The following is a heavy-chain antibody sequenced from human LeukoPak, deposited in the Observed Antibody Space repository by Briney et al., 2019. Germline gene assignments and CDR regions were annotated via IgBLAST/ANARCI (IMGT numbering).Heavy chain of an antibody. J-gene: IGHJ6*03. CDR1: GFTFSSYA. Sequence: HPGGSLRLSCAASGFTFSSYAMSWVRQAPGKGLEWVSAISGSGGSTYYADSVKGRFTISRDNSKNSLYLQMNSLRTEDTALYYCAKGESQLNMDVWGKGTTVTVSS. CDR2: ISGSGGST. D-gene: IGHD2-2*01. V-gene: IGHV3-23*01. CDR3: AKGESQLNMDV.